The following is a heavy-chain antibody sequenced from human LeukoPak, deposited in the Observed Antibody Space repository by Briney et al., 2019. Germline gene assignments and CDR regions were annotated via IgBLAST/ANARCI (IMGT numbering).Heavy chain of an antibody. D-gene: IGHD4-17*01. J-gene: IGHJ4*02. CDR1: GYTFTSYG. Sequence: ASVKVSCKASGYTFTSYGISWVRQAPGQGLEWMGWNSAYNGNTNYAQKLQGRVTMTTDTSTSTAYMELRSLRSDDSAVYYCARGPNYGDRVDYFDYWGQGTLVTVSS. CDR3: ARGPNYGDRVDYFDY. CDR2: NSAYNGNT. V-gene: IGHV1-18*01.